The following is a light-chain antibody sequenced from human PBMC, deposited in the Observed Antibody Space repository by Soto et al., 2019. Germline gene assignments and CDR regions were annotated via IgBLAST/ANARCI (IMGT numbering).Light chain of an antibody. CDR2: AAS. CDR3: QNYNSAPPACT. Sequence: DFQMTQSPSSLSASVGDRVTITCRASQGINNHLAWFQQKPGKVPKVLIYAASTLQSGVPSRFSGSGSGTDFTLTISSRQPEDVATYYCQNYNSAPPACTFGGGTKVEIK. CDR1: QGINNH. V-gene: IGKV1-27*01. J-gene: IGKJ4*01.